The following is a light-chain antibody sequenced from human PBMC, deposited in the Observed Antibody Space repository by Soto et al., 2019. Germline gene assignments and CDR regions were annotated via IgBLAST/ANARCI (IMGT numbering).Light chain of an antibody. CDR2: EDN. V-gene: IGLV6-57*04. CDR3: QSFHSSAVI. J-gene: IGLJ2*01. Sequence: NFLLTQPHSVSESPGKTVTVSCTRSSGRIVSNFVQWYQQRPGSAPTTVIYEDNQRPSGVPDRLSGAIDSSSNSASLTISGLKTEDEADYYCQSFHSSAVIFGGGTKLTVL. CDR1: SGRIVSNF.